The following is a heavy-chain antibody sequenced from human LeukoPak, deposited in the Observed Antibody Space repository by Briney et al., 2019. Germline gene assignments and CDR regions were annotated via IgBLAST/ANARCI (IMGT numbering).Heavy chain of an antibody. CDR1: GYIFTSYH. V-gene: IGHV1-46*01. CDR3: ARDLYHRYYDNSGYAFDY. J-gene: IGHJ4*02. CDR2: INPSGGST. D-gene: IGHD3-22*01. Sequence: ASVKVSCKASGYIFTSYHIHWVRQAPGQGLEWMGIINPSGGSTNYAQKFQGRVTMTRDTSTSTVYMELSSLRSEDTAVYYCARDLYHRYYDNSGYAFDYWGQGTLVTVSS.